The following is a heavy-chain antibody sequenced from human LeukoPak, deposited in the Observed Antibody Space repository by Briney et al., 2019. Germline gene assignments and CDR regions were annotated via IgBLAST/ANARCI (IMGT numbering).Heavy chain of an antibody. CDR2: ISGRTINI. J-gene: IGHJ3*01. D-gene: IGHD5-24*01. CDR1: GLTFSNYG. V-gene: IGHV3-21*01. Sequence: GGSLRLSCAASGLTFSNYGMNWVRQAPGKGLEWVSTISGRTINIYYAESVKGRFTISRDNAKSSLFLQMNSPRAEDTAVYYCVRDGYNPYTHDNDGFVVWGQGTLVTVS. CDR3: VRDGYNPYTHDNDGFVV.